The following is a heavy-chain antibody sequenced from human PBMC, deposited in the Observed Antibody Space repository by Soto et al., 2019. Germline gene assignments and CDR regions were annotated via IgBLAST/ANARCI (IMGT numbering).Heavy chain of an antibody. J-gene: IGHJ4*02. D-gene: IGHD6-13*01. CDR3: ARAAMGGSSWPFDY. V-gene: IGHV4-4*02. CDR1: GGSITVVNG. CDR2: TYHSGST. Sequence: QVQLQESGPGLVKPSGTLSLTCPAPGGSITVVNGGVGFGQPPGKGLEWMGETYHSGSTNCNPPRKSRVTISVDKSKHQFSLKLSSVTAADTAVYYCARAAMGGSSWPFDYWGQGTLVTVSS.